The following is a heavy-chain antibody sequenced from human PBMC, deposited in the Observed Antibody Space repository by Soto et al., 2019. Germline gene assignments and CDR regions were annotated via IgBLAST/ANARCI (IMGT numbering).Heavy chain of an antibody. CDR1: GYSFTSYW. CDR2: IYPGDSDT. CDR3: ARHGLHGDYAYYYYGMDV. J-gene: IGHJ6*02. D-gene: IGHD4-17*01. V-gene: IGHV5-51*01. Sequence: GESLKISCKGSGYSFTSYWIGWVRQMPGKGLEWMGIIYPGDSDTRYSPSFQGQVTISADKSISTAYLQWSSLKASDTAMYYCARHGLHGDYAYYYYGMDVWGQGTTVTVSS.